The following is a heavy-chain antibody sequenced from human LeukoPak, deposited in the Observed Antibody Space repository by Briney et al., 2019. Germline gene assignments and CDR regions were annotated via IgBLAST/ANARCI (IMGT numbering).Heavy chain of an antibody. Sequence: GGSVSLSSAASGFTFSSYAMSWVSQAPGKGLEWVSAISGSGGSKYSADSVKGRSTISRDNSKNTLYLQMNSLRAEDTAVYYCAKERSPMGRWGQGTLVTVSS. CDR3: AKERSPMGR. J-gene: IGHJ4*02. D-gene: IGHD1-26*01. CDR2: ISGSGGSK. CDR1: GFTFSSYA. V-gene: IGHV3-23*01.